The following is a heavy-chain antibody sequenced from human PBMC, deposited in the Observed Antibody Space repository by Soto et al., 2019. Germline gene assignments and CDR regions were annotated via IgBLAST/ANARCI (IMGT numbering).Heavy chain of an antibody. Sequence: TLSLTCAISGDSVSSNSAAWNWIRQSPSRGLEWLGRTYYRSKWYNDYAVSVKSRTTINPDTSKNQFSLQLNSVTPEDTAVYYCARDGTIVVVPAAIAYYYYGMDVWGQGTTVTVSS. CDR2: TYYRSKWYN. V-gene: IGHV6-1*01. J-gene: IGHJ6*02. CDR1: GDSVSSNSAA. CDR3: ARDGTIVVVPAAIAYYYYGMDV. D-gene: IGHD2-2*01.